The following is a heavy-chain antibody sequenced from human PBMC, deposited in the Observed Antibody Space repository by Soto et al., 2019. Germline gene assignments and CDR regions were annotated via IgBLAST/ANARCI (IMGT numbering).Heavy chain of an antibody. CDR1: GFTFSSYS. V-gene: IGHV3-23*01. D-gene: IGHD3-10*01. J-gene: IGHJ4*02. CDR3: AKKANSGPGSQYFDN. Sequence: LRLSCAASGFTFSSYSMSLVRQAPGNWLEWVSGFRTGGDDATTYYADSVKGRFTISRDNSKNMLFLQMNSLRAEDTAIYYCAKKANSGPGSQYFDNWGQGTLVTVSS. CDR2: FRTGGDDATT.